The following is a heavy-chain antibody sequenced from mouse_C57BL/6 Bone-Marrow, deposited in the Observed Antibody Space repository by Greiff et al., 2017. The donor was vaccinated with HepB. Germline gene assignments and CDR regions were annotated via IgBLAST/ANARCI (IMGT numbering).Heavy chain of an antibody. J-gene: IGHJ2*01. D-gene: IGHD2-2*01. Sequence: VQLQESGAELVKPGASVKLSCKASGYTFTSYWMHWVKQRPGQGLEWIGMIHPNSGSTNYNEKFKSKATLTVDKSSSTAYMQLSSLTSEDSAVYYCASMVYYFDYWGQGTTLTVSS. V-gene: IGHV1-64*01. CDR1: GYTFTSYW. CDR3: ASMVYYFDY. CDR2: IHPNSGST.